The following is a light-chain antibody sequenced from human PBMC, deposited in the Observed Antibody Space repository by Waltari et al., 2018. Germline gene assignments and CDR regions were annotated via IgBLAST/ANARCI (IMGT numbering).Light chain of an antibody. CDR3: QQYYTTMWT. Sequence: DIVMTQSPDSLAVSLGERATINCKSSQSVLYNSNNKNYLAWFQQKPGQPPKLLIYWASTRGPGVPDRFSGSGSGTDFTITISGLQAEDVAVYYCQQYYTTMWTFGRGTKVEI. J-gene: IGKJ1*01. CDR1: QSVLYNSNNKNY. CDR2: WAS. V-gene: IGKV4-1*01.